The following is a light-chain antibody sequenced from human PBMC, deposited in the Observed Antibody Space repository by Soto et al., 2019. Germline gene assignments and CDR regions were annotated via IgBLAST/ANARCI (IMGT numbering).Light chain of an antibody. V-gene: IGKV1-5*01. CDR1: QSISSW. Sequence: DIQMTQSPSTLSASVGDRVTITCRASQSISSWLAWYQQKPGKAPKLLIYDASSLESGGPSRFSGSGSGTEFTLTISSLQPDDVATYYCQQYNSYSWTFGQGTKVEI. CDR3: QQYNSYSWT. J-gene: IGKJ1*01. CDR2: DAS.